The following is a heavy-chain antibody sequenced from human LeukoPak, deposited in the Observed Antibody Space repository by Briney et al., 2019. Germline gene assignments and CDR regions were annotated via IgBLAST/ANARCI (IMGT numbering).Heavy chain of an antibody. Sequence: TSVKVSCKASGYTFTGYYMHWVRQAPGQGLEWMGWINPNSGGTNYAQKFQGRVTMTRDTSISTAYMELSRLRSDDTAVYYCARGTALTGTTKYYYCMDVWGKGTTVTVSS. V-gene: IGHV1-2*02. D-gene: IGHD1-7*01. CDR2: INPNSGGT. J-gene: IGHJ6*03. CDR1: GYTFTGYY. CDR3: ARGTALTGTTKYYYCMDV.